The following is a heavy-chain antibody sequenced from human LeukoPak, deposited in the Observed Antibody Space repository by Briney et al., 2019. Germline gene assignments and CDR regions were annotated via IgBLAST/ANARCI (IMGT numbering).Heavy chain of an antibody. CDR1: GYTFISYD. V-gene: IGHV1-8*01. CDR2: MNPNSGNT. Sequence: ASVKVSCKASGYTFISYDINWVRQATGQGLEWMGWMNPNSGNTGYAQKFQGRVTMTRNTSISTAYMELSSLRSEDTAVYYCARVSHSSGYYYTLSFDYWGQGTLVTVSS. J-gene: IGHJ4*02. CDR3: ARVSHSSGYYYTLSFDY. D-gene: IGHD3-22*01.